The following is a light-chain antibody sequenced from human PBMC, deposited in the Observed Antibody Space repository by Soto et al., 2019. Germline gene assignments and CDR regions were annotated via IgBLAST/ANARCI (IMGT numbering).Light chain of an antibody. CDR1: QSVSSSS. V-gene: IGKV3-20*01. J-gene: IGKJ1*01. CDR3: QQYGNSPWT. Sequence: EIVLTQSPGTLSLSPGERATLSCRASQSVSSSSLAWYQQKPGQAPRLLIYGASNRATGIPDRFSGSGSGTDFTLTISRLEPEDFAVYYCQQYGNSPWTLGQGTKVEI. CDR2: GAS.